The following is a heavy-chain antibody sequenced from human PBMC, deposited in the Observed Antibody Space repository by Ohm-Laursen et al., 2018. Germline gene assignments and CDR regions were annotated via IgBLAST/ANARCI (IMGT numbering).Heavy chain of an antibody. CDR1: GGSISSYY. J-gene: IGHJ5*02. Sequence: SETLSLTCTVSGGSISSYYWSWIRQPPGKGLEWIGYIYYSGSSNYNPSLKSRVTISVDTSKNQFSLKLSSVTAADTAVYYCARAVIGHIAWFDPWGQGTPVIVSP. CDR2: IYYSGSS. D-gene: IGHD2-21*01. V-gene: IGHV4-59*01. CDR3: ARAVIGHIAWFDP.